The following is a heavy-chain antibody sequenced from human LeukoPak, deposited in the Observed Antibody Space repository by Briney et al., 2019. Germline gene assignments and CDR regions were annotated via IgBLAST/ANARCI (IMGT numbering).Heavy chain of an antibody. Sequence: GGSLRLSCAASGFTFSSCGMHWVRQAPGKGLEWVAVIWYDGSNKYYADSVKGRFTISRDNSKNTLYLLMNSLRAEDTAVYYCARVSIVDYYASGSYQHFDFWGQGTLVTVSS. CDR3: ARVSIVDYYASGSYQHFDF. D-gene: IGHD3-10*01. J-gene: IGHJ4*02. CDR2: IWYDGSNK. V-gene: IGHV3-33*01. CDR1: GFTFSSCG.